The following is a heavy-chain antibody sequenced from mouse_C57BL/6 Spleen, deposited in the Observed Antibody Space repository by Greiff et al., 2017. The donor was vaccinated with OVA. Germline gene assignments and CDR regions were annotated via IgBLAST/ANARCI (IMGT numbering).Heavy chain of an antibody. Sequence: AHLQHPCSSLFPPFSPFPISFHSSFYTFTIYLITFFNHIPGQFLDCIGDIYPGSFITNYNEKFNGKATLTVDTSSSTAYMQLSSLTSEDSAVYYCARSGTRWYFDVWGTGTTVTVSS. CDR3: ARSGTRWYFDV. J-gene: IGHJ1*03. CDR2: IYPGSFIT. CDR1: FYTFTIYL. D-gene: IGHD4-1*01. V-gene: IGHV1-55*01.